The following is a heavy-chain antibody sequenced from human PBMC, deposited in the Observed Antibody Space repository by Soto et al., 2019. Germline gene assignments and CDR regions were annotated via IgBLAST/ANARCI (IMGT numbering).Heavy chain of an antibody. Sequence: PSETLSLTCTVSGGSISSGDYYWSWIRQPPGKGLEWIGYIYYSGSTNYNPSLKSRVTISVDTSKNQFSLKLSSVTAADTAVYYCARTGTTVTTVWWFDPWGQGTLVTVSS. CDR1: GGSISSGDYY. CDR3: ARTGTTVTTVWWFDP. CDR2: IYYSGST. V-gene: IGHV4-30-4*01. D-gene: IGHD4-17*01. J-gene: IGHJ5*02.